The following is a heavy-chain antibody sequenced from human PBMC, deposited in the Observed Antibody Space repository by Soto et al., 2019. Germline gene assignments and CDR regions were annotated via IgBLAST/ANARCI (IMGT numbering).Heavy chain of an antibody. Sequence: VASVKVSCKASGYTFTGHYMHWVRQAPGQGLEWMGWINPNSVDTNYAQKFQGRVTMTRDTSISTAYMELSRLRSDDTAVYYCAREPMVRAAHGFDIWGQGTMVTVSS. V-gene: IGHV1-2*02. J-gene: IGHJ3*02. CDR3: AREPMVRAAHGFDI. D-gene: IGHD3-10*01. CDR1: GYTFTGHY. CDR2: INPNSVDT.